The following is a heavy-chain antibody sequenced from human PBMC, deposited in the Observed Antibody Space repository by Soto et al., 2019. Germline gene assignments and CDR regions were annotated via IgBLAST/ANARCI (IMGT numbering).Heavy chain of an antibody. V-gene: IGHV1-69*01. J-gene: IGHJ6*02. CDR3: ADNPYYDFWSGSHAGYYGMDV. CDR2: IIPIFGTA. Sequence: QVQLVQSGAEVKKPGSSVKVSCKASGGTFSSYAISWVRQAPGQGLEWMGGIIPIFGTANYAQKFQGRVTITAVESTSTAYMELSSLRSEDTAVYYCADNPYYDFWSGSHAGYYGMDVWGQGTTVTVSS. CDR1: GGTFSSYA. D-gene: IGHD3-3*01.